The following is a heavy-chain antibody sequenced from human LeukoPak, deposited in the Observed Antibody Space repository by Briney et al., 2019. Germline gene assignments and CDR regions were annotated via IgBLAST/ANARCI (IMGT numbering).Heavy chain of an antibody. Sequence: GGSLRLSCAASGFTFSSYAMSWVRQAPGKGLEWVSIISDSGGSTYYADSVKGRFTISRDNAEKSLYLQMNSLRAEDTAVYYCAREIFRMSGTNERDYWGQGTLVTVSS. V-gene: IGHV3-23*01. CDR3: AREIFRMSGTNERDY. D-gene: IGHD1-26*01. CDR2: ISDSGGST. J-gene: IGHJ4*02. CDR1: GFTFSSYA.